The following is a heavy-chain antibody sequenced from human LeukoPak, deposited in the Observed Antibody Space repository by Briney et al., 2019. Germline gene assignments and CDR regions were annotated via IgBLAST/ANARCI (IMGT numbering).Heavy chain of an antibody. V-gene: IGHV3-66*01. CDR3: ASPSYFGDY. D-gene: IGHD3-10*01. J-gene: IGHJ4*02. CDR2: IYNDDGT. CDR1: GFSVLDHY. Sequence: GGSLRLSCLASGFSVLDHYMTWVRHAPGKGLVWGSVIYNDDGTNYAESVKGRFTMSRDSSKNMVSLQMNSLRAEDRAVYYCASPSYFGDYWGQGTLVTVSS.